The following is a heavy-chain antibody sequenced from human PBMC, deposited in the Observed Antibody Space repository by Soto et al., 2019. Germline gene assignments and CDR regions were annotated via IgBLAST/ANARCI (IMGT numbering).Heavy chain of an antibody. CDR2: ISSSSSYI. D-gene: IGHD6-19*01. CDR1: GFTFSSYS. Sequence: GGSLRLSCAASGFTFSSYSMNWVRQAPGKGLEWVSSISSSSSYIYYADSVKGRFTISRDNAKNSLYLQMNSLRAEDTAVYSCARDLVEQWLVLAFDIWGQGTMVTVSS. V-gene: IGHV3-21*01. J-gene: IGHJ3*02. CDR3: ARDLVEQWLVLAFDI.